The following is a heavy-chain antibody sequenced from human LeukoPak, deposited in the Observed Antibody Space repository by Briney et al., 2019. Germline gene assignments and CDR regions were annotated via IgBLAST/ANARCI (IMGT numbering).Heavy chain of an antibody. CDR1: GFTFSTYN. CDR3: TRDLRSNY. J-gene: IGHJ4*02. CDR2: ISSSSSVI. V-gene: IGHV3-48*02. D-gene: IGHD3/OR15-3a*01. Sequence: PGGSLRLSCTASGFTFSTYNMNWVRQAPGKGLEWVSYISSSSSVIYYAASVRGRFTNSRDNAKNSLSLQMNSLRDEDSAVYYCTRDLRSNYWGQGTLVTVAS.